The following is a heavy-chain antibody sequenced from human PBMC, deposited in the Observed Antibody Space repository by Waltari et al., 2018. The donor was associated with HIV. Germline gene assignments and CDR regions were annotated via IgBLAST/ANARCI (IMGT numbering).Heavy chain of an antibody. CDR3: ARGGYCSSAGCYASRYYFIMDV. CDR2: IDRDGSST. CDR1: GFTFSSYW. J-gene: IGHJ6*02. V-gene: IGHV3-74*01. Sequence: EVQLVESGGGLIQPGGSLRLSCAASGFTFSSYWLHWVRQAPGKGLGGGSRIDRDGSSTTYADSVRGRVTISRDNAKNTLYLQMNSLGAEDTAEYFCARGGYCSSAGCYASRYYFIMDVWGQGTTVTVSS. D-gene: IGHD2-2*01.